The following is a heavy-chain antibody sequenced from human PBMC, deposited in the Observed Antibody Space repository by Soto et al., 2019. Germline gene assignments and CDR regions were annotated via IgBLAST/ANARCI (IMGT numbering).Heavy chain of an antibody. Sequence: PGGSLRLSCAASGFTFSSYGMHWVRQAPGKGLEWVAVISYDGSNKYYADSVKGRFTISRDNSKNTLYLQMNSLRAEDTAVYYCAKDLANQNDAFDIWGQGTMVTVSS. V-gene: IGHV3-30*18. CDR2: ISYDGSNK. CDR3: AKDLANQNDAFDI. J-gene: IGHJ3*02. CDR1: GFTFSSYG.